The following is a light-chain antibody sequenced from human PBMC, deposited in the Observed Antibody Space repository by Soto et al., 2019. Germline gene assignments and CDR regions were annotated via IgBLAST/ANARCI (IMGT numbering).Light chain of an antibody. Sequence: QSVVTQDASVSGSPGQSITMSCTGTNSDVGGYNYVSWYQQHPGKAPKLMIYDVFTRPSGVSNRFSGSKSGNTASLTISALQAEDEAEYYCTSWTSTSTYVFGSGTKLTVL. J-gene: IGLJ1*01. V-gene: IGLV2-14*03. CDR1: NSDVGGYNY. CDR2: DVF. CDR3: TSWTSTSTYV.